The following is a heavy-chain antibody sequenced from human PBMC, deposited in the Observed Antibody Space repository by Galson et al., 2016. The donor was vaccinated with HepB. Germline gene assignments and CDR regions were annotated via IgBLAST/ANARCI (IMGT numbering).Heavy chain of an antibody. Sequence: SETLSLTCTVSGGSISSSSYYWGWIRQPPGKGLEWIGSVYYNGSTYYNPSLKSRVTISVDTSKNQFSLKLRSVTAADTAVYYCAATEITPHHAFDIWGQGTMVTVSS. J-gene: IGHJ3*02. D-gene: IGHD4-17*01. CDR2: VYYNGST. CDR1: GGSISSSSYY. CDR3: AATEITPHHAFDI. V-gene: IGHV4-39*07.